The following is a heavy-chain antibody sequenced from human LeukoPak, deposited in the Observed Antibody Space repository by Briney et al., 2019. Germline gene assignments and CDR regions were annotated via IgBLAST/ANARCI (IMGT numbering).Heavy chain of an antibody. J-gene: IGHJ3*02. CDR2: ISSSGSTI. CDR1: GFTFSSYE. D-gene: IGHD2-21*02. Sequence: GGSLRLSCAASGFTFSSYEMNWVRQAPGKGLEWVSYISSSGSTIYYVDSVKGRFTISRDNAKNSLYLQMTSLRAEDTAVYYCARAASYCGGDCYLRGNAFDIWGQGTMVTVSS. V-gene: IGHV3-48*03. CDR3: ARAASYCGGDCYLRGNAFDI.